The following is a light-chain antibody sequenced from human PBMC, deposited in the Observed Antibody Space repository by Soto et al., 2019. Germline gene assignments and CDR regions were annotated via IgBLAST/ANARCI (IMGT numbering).Light chain of an antibody. V-gene: IGKV1-5*01. Sequence: RFTITFRGSQGISSWLAWYQQKPGQAPRLLIYDASSLESGVPARVSGSGSGTEFTLTISRLQPDDFAIYYCQQYNTFWTFGPGTKVDIK. J-gene: IGKJ1*01. CDR3: QQYNTFWT. CDR2: DAS. CDR1: QGISSW.